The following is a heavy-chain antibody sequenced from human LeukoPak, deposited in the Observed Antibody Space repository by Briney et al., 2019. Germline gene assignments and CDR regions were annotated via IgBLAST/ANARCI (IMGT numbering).Heavy chain of an antibody. Sequence: SETLSLTCSVSGGFISDYYWFWIRQPPGKGLEWIGHIYYTGSTNYSPSLKSRVTISLDTSRNQVSLILSSMTAADTAVYYCAGDSSRSWAYLWGQGALVTVSS. V-gene: IGHV4-59*01. CDR2: IYYTGST. D-gene: IGHD2-2*01. CDR1: GGFISDYY. J-gene: IGHJ4*02. CDR3: AGDSSRSWAYL.